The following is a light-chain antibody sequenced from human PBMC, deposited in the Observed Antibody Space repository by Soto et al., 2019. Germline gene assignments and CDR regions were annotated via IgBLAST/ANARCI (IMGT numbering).Light chain of an antibody. Sequence: EIVLTQSPATLSLSPGERATLSCRASQSISSHLAWYQQKTGQAPRLLIYGASNRATGIPARFSGSGSGTDFTLTISSLETEDFAVYYCQQRINWPLTFGGGTKVEIK. J-gene: IGKJ4*01. V-gene: IGKV3-11*01. CDR2: GAS. CDR1: QSISSH. CDR3: QQRINWPLT.